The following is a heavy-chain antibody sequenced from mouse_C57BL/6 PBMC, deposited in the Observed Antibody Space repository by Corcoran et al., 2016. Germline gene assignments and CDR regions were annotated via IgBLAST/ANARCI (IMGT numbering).Heavy chain of an antibody. CDR1: GYSITSGYY. Sequence: DVQLQESGPGLVKPSQSLSLTCSVTGYSITSGYYWNWIRQFPGNKLEWMGYISYDGSNNYNPSLKNRISITRDTSKNQFFLKLNSVTTEDTATYYCARSSGYHAMDYWGQGTSVTVS. J-gene: IGHJ4*01. CDR2: ISYDGSN. V-gene: IGHV3-6*01. CDR3: ARSSGYHAMDY. D-gene: IGHD3-2*02.